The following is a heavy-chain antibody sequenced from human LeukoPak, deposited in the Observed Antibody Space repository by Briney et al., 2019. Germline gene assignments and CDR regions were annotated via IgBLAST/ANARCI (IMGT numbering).Heavy chain of an antibody. D-gene: IGHD2-21*02. CDR2: INPSGGST. Sequence: GASVTVSCKASGYTFTSYYLHWVRQAPGQGLEWMGIINPSGGSTSYAQKFQGRVTMTRDTSTSTVYMELSSLRSEDTAVYYCARTLTLPNWFDPWGQGTLVTVSS. V-gene: IGHV1-46*01. J-gene: IGHJ5*02. CDR1: GYTFTSYY. CDR3: ARTLTLPNWFDP.